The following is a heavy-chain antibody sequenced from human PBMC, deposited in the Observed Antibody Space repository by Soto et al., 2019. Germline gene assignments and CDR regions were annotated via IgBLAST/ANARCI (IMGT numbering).Heavy chain of an antibody. V-gene: IGHV3-73*02. CDR1: GFTFSGSG. D-gene: IGHD2-21*01. J-gene: IGHJ4*02. Sequence: EVQLVESAGGLVQPGGSLKLSCAASGFTFSGSGIHWVRQASGKGLEWVGRIRTKTDNYATAYAASLKGRFTISRDDSKDMAYLQMNSLKTEDTAVDYCTAIAGIHYWGQGTLVSVSS. CDR2: IRTKTDNYAT. CDR3: TAIAGIHY.